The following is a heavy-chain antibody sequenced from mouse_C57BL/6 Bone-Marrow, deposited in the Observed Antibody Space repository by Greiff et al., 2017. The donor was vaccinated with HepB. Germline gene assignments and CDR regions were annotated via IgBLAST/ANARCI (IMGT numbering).Heavy chain of an antibody. CDR3: ARSDYYGHYYAMDY. J-gene: IGHJ4*01. V-gene: IGHV1-81*01. D-gene: IGHD1-1*01. CDR1: GYTFTSYG. Sequence: VQLQQSGAELARPGASVKLSCKASGYTFTSYGISWVKQRTGQGLEWIGEIYPRSGNTYYNEKFKGKATLTADKSSSTAYMELRSLTSEDSAVYFCARSDYYGHYYAMDYWGQGTSVTVSS. CDR2: IYPRSGNT.